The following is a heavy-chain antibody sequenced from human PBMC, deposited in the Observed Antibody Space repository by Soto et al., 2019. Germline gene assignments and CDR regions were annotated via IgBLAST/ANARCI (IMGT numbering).Heavy chain of an antibody. J-gene: IGHJ6*02. D-gene: IGHD2-15*01. CDR3: ARDSRIGVVVAAKSYYYGMDV. CDR2: IYYSGST. Sequence: SETLSLTCTVSGGSISSYYWSWIRQPPGKGLEWIGYIYYSGSTNYNPPLKSRVTISVDTSKNQFSLKLSSVTAADTAVYYCARDSRIGVVVAAKSYYYGMDVWGQGTTVTV. V-gene: IGHV4-59*12. CDR1: GGSISSYY.